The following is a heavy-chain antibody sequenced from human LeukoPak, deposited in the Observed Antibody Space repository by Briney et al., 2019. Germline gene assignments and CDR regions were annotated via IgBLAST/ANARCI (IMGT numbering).Heavy chain of an antibody. D-gene: IGHD3-22*01. V-gene: IGHV4-31*03. J-gene: IGHJ4*02. CDR1: GGSISSGGYY. Sequence: ASQTLSLTCTVSGGSISSGGYYWSWIRQHPGKGLEWIGYIYYSGSTYYNPSLKSRVTISVDTSKNQLSLKLSSVTAADTAVYYCARDKGPYHSSGPDYWGQGTLVTVSS. CDR2: IYYSGST. CDR3: ARDKGPYHSSGPDY.